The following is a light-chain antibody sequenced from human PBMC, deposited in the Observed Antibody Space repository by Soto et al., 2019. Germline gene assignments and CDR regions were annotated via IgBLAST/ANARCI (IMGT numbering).Light chain of an antibody. CDR3: MEGSHWPPI. CDR2: QVS. CDR1: QSLVTSDGSSN. J-gene: IGKJ3*01. Sequence: DVVMTQSPLSLPVTLGQPASISCRSSQSLVTSDGSSNLSWFQQRPGQSPRRLIYQVSNRDSGVPDRFSGSGSGTNFTLKISRVEAEDVAIYYCMEGSHWPPIFGPGSKVEI. V-gene: IGKV2-30*01.